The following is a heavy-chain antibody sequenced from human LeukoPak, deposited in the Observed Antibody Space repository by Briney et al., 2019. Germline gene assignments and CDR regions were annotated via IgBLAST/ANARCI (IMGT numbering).Heavy chain of an antibody. V-gene: IGHV4-39*02. J-gene: IGHJ4*02. Sequence: PSETLSLTCTVSGGSLSSSSYYWGWIRQPPGTGLEWIGSIYYSGSTYYNPSLKSRVTISVDTSKNQFSLKLSSVTAADTAVYYCARESYYYDSSGSNGFDYWGQGTLVTVSS. D-gene: IGHD3-22*01. CDR1: GGSLSSSSYY. CDR3: ARESYYYDSSGSNGFDY. CDR2: IYYSGST.